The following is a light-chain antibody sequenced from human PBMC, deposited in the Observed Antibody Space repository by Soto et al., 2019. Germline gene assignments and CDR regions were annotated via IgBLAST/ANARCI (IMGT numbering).Light chain of an antibody. Sequence: EIVLTQSPGTLSLSPGERATLSCRASQSVSSSYLAWYQQKPGQAPRLLIYGASSRATGIPDRFSGSGSGTDFTLTISRLEPEDFAVYYCQQYGRYPRFTFGPGTKVDIK. CDR3: QQYGRYPRFT. J-gene: IGKJ3*01. CDR2: GAS. V-gene: IGKV3-20*01. CDR1: QSVSSSY.